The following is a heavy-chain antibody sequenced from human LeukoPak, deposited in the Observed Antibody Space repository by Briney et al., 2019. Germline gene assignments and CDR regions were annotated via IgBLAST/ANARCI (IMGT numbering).Heavy chain of an antibody. D-gene: IGHD5-12*01. CDR2: ISGPGTST. J-gene: IGHJ4*02. Sequence: GGSLRLSCAASGFAFSTYGLNWVRHAPGKGLEWVSSISGPGTSTYYADSVKGRFTISRDNSKNMPYLQMNSLRAEDTAVYYCANDWLVFDYWGQGTLVTVSS. CDR1: GFAFSTYG. V-gene: IGHV3-23*01. CDR3: ANDWLVFDY.